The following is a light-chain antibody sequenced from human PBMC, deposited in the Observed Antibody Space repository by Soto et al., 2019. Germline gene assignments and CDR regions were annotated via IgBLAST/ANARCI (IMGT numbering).Light chain of an antibody. Sequence: QSALTQPRSVSGSPGQSVTISCSGTSSDVGGYNYVTWYQQYLGKAPKLMIYDVNKRPSGVPDRFSGSKSGNTASLTISGLQAEDEADYYCCSYAVSYTSSYIFGSGTKVTVL. V-gene: IGLV2-11*01. J-gene: IGLJ1*01. CDR3: CSYAVSYTSSYI. CDR2: DVN. CDR1: SSDVGGYNY.